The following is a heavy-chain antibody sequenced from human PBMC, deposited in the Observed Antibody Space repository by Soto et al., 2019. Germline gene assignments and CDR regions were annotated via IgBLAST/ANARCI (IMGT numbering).Heavy chain of an antibody. V-gene: IGHV3-30-3*01. J-gene: IGHJ4*02. CDR1: GFTFSSYA. Sequence: QVQLAESGGGVVQPGRPLRLSCAASGFTFSSYAMHWVRQAPGKGLEWVAVISYDGSNKYYADSVKGRFTISRDNSKNTLYLQMNSLRAEDTAVYYCARSRDGYNDFDYWGQGTLVTVSS. CDR2: ISYDGSNK. D-gene: IGHD5-12*01. CDR3: ARSRDGYNDFDY.